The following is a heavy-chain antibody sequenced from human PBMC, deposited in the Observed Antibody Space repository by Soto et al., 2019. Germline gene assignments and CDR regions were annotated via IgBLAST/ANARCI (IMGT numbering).Heavy chain of an antibody. J-gene: IGHJ1*01. Sequence: VGSLRLSCAASGFMFSAYTMNWVRQAPGKGLEWLSSISDDSSYTDYADSLRGRFTVSRDNARNSLYLQIDSLGVEDTAVYYCATPYYFNHWGPGTLVTVSS. V-gene: IGHV3-21*06. CDR1: GFMFSAYT. CDR3: ATPYYFNH. D-gene: IGHD3-16*01. CDR2: ISDDSSYT.